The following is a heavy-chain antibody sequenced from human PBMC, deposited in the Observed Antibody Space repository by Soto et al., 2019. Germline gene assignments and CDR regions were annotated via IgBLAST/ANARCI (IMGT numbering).Heavy chain of an antibody. CDR1: GDSISGSFHY. V-gene: IGHV4-39*01. CDR3: ARHVKGGYYYLDY. J-gene: IGHJ4*02. D-gene: IGHD3-22*01. Sequence: QLQLQESGPGLVKPSETLSLTCTVSGDSISGSFHYWGWIRQPPGKGLEWIGSVYYSGSTYYNPSLKSRFTISVHTSKNQFSLKLSSVTAADTAVYYCARHVKGGYYYLDYWGQGSLVTVSS. CDR2: VYYSGST.